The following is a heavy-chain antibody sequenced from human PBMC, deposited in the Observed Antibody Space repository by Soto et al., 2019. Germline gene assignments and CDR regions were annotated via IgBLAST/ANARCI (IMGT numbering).Heavy chain of an antibody. D-gene: IGHD6-6*01. V-gene: IGHV1-69*13. CDR2: IIPIFGTA. Sequence: GASVKVSCKASGGTFSSYAISWVRQAPGQGLEWMGGIIPIFGTANYAQKFQGRVTITADESTSTAYMELSSLRSGDTAVYYCARERYSSSSVGFDYWGQGTLVTVSS. J-gene: IGHJ4*02. CDR3: ARERYSSSSVGFDY. CDR1: GGTFSSYA.